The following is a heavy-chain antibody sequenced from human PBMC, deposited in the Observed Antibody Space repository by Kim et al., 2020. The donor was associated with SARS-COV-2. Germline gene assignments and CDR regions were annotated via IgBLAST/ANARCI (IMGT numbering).Heavy chain of an antibody. D-gene: IGHD6-25*01. CDR3: ARALRSGSNYFGA. J-gene: IGHJ5*02. CDR2: INTSGSGT. Sequence: GGSLRLSCAASGFTFSNYWMNWVRQAPGKGLVWVSRINTSGSGTTYADSVRGRFTVSRDNAKNTLYLQMNSLRAEDTAVYYCARALRSGSNYFGAWGLG. CDR1: GFTFSNYW. V-gene: IGHV3-74*01.